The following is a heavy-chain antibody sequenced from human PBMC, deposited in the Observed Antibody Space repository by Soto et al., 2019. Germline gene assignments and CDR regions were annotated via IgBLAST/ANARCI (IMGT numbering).Heavy chain of an antibody. CDR2: IRGSSGST. V-gene: IGHV3-23*01. J-gene: IGHJ4*02. CDR1: GFTFSTFD. CDR3: VKGAWLDS. Sequence: EVQLLESGGGLVQPGGSLRLSCAASGFTFSTFDMTWVRQPPGKGLEWVSLIRGSSGSTYYADSVKGRLTISKDISKNTLSLQMNSLRAEDTALYFCVKGAWLDSWGQGNMVTVSS.